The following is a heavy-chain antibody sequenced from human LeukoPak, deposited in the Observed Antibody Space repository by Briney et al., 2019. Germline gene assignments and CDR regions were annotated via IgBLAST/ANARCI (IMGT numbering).Heavy chain of an antibody. V-gene: IGHV4-39*01. CDR3: ARLGTDYYDSSGYYPFDY. D-gene: IGHD3-22*01. CDR1: GDSISSSNSY. J-gene: IGHJ4*02. CDR2: LYYSGSS. Sequence: LSETLSLTCTVSGDSISSSNSYRGWIRQPPGKGLEWIGSLYYSGSSYYNPSLKSRVTISADTSKNQFSLKLTSVTAADTAVYYCARLGTDYYDSSGYYPFDYWGQGTLVTVSS.